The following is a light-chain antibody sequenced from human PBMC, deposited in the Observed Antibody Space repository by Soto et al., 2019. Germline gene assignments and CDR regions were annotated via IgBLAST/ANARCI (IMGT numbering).Light chain of an antibody. Sequence: EIVMTQSPGTLSVSPGERATLSCRASQSVRSKLAWYQQKPGQAPRLLIYDASTRATGIPARFSGSGSGTELTLTISSLQSEDFAVYYCQQYTNWPPITFGQGTRVEIK. J-gene: IGKJ5*01. CDR3: QQYTNWPPIT. V-gene: IGKV3-15*01. CDR2: DAS. CDR1: QSVRSK.